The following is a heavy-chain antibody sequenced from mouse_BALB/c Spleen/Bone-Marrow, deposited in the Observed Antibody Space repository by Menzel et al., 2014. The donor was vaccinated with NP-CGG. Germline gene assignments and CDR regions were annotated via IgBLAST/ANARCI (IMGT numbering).Heavy chain of an antibody. J-gene: IGHJ4*01. CDR1: GYTFTDYV. D-gene: IGHD2-14*01. Sequence: QVQLKQSGPELVKPGASVKMSCKASGYTFTDYVISWVKRRTGQGLEWIGEIYPGSGSTYYNEKFKGKATLTADKSSNTAYMQLSSLTSEDSAVYFCASRGEVRRHYYAMDYWGQGTSVTVSS. V-gene: IGHV1-77*01. CDR2: IYPGSGST. CDR3: ASRGEVRRHYYAMDY.